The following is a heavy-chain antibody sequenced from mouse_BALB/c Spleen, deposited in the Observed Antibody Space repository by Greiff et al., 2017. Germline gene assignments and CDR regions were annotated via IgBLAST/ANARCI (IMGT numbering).Heavy chain of an antibody. Sequence: VQLQQSGPELVRPGVSAKISCKGSGYTFTDYAMHWVKQSHAKSLEWIGVISTYYGNTNYNQKFKGKATMTVDKSSSTAYMELARLTSEDSAIYYCARENYFDYWGQGTTLTVSS. CDR1: GYTFTDYA. CDR2: ISTYYGNT. V-gene: IGHV1-67*01. CDR3: ARENYFDY. J-gene: IGHJ2*01.